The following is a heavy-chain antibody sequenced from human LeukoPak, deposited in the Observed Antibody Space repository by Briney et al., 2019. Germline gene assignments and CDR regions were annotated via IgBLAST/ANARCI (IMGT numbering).Heavy chain of an antibody. J-gene: IGHJ3*02. V-gene: IGHV3-20*04. CDR2: INWNGGST. D-gene: IGHD2-15*01. CDR1: GFTFDDYG. CDR3: ARDGGYCSGGSCYSDAFDI. Sequence: SGGSLRLSCAASGFTFDDYGMSWVRQAPGKGLEWVSGINWNGGSTVYADSVKGRFTISRDNAKNSLYLQMNSLRAEDTALYYCARDGGYCSGGSCYSDAFDIWGQGTMVTVSS.